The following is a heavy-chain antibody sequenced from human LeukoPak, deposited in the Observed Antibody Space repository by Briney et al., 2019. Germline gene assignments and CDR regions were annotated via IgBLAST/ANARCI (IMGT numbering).Heavy chain of an antibody. CDR2: ISRSGGST. J-gene: IGHJ4*02. V-gene: IGHV3-23*01. D-gene: IGHD2-2*01. CDR3: AKDQRVVPAATLDY. CDR1: GFTVSSYA. Sequence: GGSLRLSCAASGFTVSSYAMSWVRQAPGKGLEWVSAISRSGGSTYYADSVKGRVTISRDNSKNTPYLQMNSLRAEDTAVYYCAKDQRVVPAATLDYWGQGTLVTVSS.